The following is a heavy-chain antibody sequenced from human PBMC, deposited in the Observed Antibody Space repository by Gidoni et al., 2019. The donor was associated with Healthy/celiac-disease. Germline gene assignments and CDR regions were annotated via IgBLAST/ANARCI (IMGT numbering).Heavy chain of an antibody. J-gene: IGHJ4*02. CDR1: GFTFSSYA. Sequence: QVQLVESGGGVVQPGRSPRLSCAASGFTFSSYAMHWVRQAPGKGLEWVAVISYDGSNKYYADSVKGRFTISRDNSKNTLYLQMNSLRAEDTAVYYCARDFWRAFDYWGQGTLVTVSS. D-gene: IGHD3-3*01. V-gene: IGHV3-30*04. CDR3: ARDFWRAFDY. CDR2: ISYDGSNK.